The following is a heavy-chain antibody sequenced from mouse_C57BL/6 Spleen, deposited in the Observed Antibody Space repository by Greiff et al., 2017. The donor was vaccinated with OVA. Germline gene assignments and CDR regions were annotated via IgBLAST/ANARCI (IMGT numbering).Heavy chain of an antibody. V-gene: IGHV2-2*01. Sequence: QVQLKESGPGLVQPSQSLSITCTVSGFSLTSYGVRWVRQSPGKGLEWLGVIWSGGSTDYNAAFISRLSISKDNSKSQVFFKMNSLQADDTAIYYCARLGRDWYFDVWGTGTTVTVSS. CDR2: IWSGGST. CDR3: ARLGRDWYFDV. J-gene: IGHJ1*03. CDR1: GFSLTSYG. D-gene: IGHD4-1*01.